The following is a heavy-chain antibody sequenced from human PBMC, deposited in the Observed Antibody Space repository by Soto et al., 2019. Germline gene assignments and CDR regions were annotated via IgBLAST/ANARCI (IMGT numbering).Heavy chain of an antibody. CDR2: ISGSGGST. J-gene: IGHJ4*02. D-gene: IGHD6-6*01. V-gene: IGHV3-23*01. CDR3: AKDPGQLEDY. Sequence: EVQLLESGGGLVQPGGSLRLSCAASGFTFSSYAMRWVRQAPGKGLEWVSAISGSGGSTYYADSVKGRFPISKDNSKKTLYLQMNSLRAEDTAVYYCAKDPGQLEDYWGQGTPVTVSS. CDR1: GFTFSSYA.